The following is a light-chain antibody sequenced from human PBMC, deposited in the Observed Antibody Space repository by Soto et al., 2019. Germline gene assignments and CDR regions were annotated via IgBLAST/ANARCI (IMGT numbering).Light chain of an antibody. J-gene: IGLJ2*01. CDR3: SSYSTSSSLV. CDR2: DVS. Sequence: QSALTQPASVSGSPGQSITISCAGTSADIGAFNYVSWYQHHPGKVPQLLIYDVSNRPSGVSARFSASKSVNTASLTISGLRTDDEAEYYCSSYSTSSSLVFGGGTKLTVL. CDR1: SADIGAFNY. V-gene: IGLV2-14*03.